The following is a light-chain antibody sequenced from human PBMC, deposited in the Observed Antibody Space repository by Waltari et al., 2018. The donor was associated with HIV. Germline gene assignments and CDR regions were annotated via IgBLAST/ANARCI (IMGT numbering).Light chain of an antibody. Sequence: QSVLRQPPSASGTPGQRVTISCSGSRSNIGTHNVNWYQQLPGTAPKLLIHSNNQRPSGVPDRFSGSRSGTSASLVISGLQSEDEADYYCSAWDDNVNALFGGGTKLTVL. CDR2: SNN. V-gene: IGLV1-44*01. J-gene: IGLJ2*01. CDR1: RSNIGTHN. CDR3: SAWDDNVNAL.